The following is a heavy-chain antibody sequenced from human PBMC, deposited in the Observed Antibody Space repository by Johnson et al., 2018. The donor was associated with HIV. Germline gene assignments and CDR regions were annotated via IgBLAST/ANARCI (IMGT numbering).Heavy chain of an antibody. V-gene: IGHV3-66*02. CDR1: GFTFCDYY. CDR3: ARALKRIAAADDAFDI. CDR2: LYADGRT. J-gene: IGHJ3*02. D-gene: IGHD6-13*01. Sequence: VQLVESGGGLVKPGGSLRLSCAASGFTFCDYYMSWIRQAPGKGLEWVSVLYADGRTYYADSVKGRLTVSSDYSENTLYLQMNSLTAEDTAVYYCARALKRIAAADDAFDIWGQGTMVTVSS.